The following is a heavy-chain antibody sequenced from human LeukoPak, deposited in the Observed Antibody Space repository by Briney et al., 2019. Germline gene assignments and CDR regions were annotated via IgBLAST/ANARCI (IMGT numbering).Heavy chain of an antibody. D-gene: IGHD2-2*01. CDR3: AREGGTYCSSTSCYGSWFDP. CDR1: GGSISSGGYS. V-gene: IGHV4-30-2*01. J-gene: IGHJ5*02. CDR2: IYHSGST. Sequence: SETLSLTCAVSGGSISSGGYSWSWIRQPPGKGLEWIGYIYHSGSTYYNPSLKSRVTISVDRSKNQFSLKLSSVTAADTAVYYCAREGGTYCSSTSCYGSWFDPWGQGTLVTVSS.